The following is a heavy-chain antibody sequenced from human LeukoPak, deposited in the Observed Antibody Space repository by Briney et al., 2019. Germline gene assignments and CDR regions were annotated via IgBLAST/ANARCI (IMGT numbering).Heavy chain of an antibody. CDR3: ARHRAYYYDSSGYLNWFDP. D-gene: IGHD3-22*01. CDR2: IYHSGST. J-gene: IGHJ5*02. V-gene: IGHV4-39*01. CDR1: GGSISSGDYY. Sequence: PSETLSLTXTVSGGSISSGDYYWGWIRQPPGKGLEWIGSIYHSGSTYYNPSLKSRVTISVDSSKNQFSLKLSSVTAADTAVYYCARHRAYYYDSSGYLNWFDPWGQGTLVTVSS.